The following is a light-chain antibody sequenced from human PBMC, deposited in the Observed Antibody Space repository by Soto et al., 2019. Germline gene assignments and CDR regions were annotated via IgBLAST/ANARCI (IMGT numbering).Light chain of an antibody. J-gene: IGKJ4*01. CDR2: GVS. Sequence: EIVLTQSSATLSLSPGERATLSCRASQSVTSNALAWYQQKPGQAPRLLIYGVSSRATGIPERFSGSGSGTDFTLTISSLEPEDFAVYYCQQRSKWPLTFGGGTKVEIK. V-gene: IGKV3-11*01. CDR1: QSVTSN. CDR3: QQRSKWPLT.